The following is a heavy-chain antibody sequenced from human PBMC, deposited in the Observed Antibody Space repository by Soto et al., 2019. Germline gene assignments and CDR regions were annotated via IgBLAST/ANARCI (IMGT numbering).Heavy chain of an antibody. CDR1: GFTFSTYT. J-gene: IGHJ4*02. V-gene: IGHV3-23*01. Sequence: EVQLLGSGGGLVQPGGSLRLSCAASGFTFSTYTMSWVRQAPGKGLEWVSRISGSGGSTYYTDSVKGRFTISRDNSKNTLYLQMNSLRADDTAVYYCATTLYSNYVPPEGYWGQGTLVTVSS. D-gene: IGHD4-4*01. CDR2: ISGSGGST. CDR3: ATTLYSNYVPPEGY.